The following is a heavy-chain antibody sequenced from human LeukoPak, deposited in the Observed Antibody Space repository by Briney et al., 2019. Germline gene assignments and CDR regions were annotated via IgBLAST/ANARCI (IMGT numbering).Heavy chain of an antibody. Sequence: GESLKISCKGSGYRFTSYWIGWVRQMPGKGLEWMGIIYPGDSDTRYSPSFQGQVTISADKSISTAYLQWSSLKASDTAVYYCVRARVGASASDYHFYYMDVWGKGTTVTISS. CDR2: IYPGDSDT. J-gene: IGHJ6*03. V-gene: IGHV5-51*01. D-gene: IGHD1-26*01. CDR1: GYRFTSYW. CDR3: VRARVGASASDYHFYYMDV.